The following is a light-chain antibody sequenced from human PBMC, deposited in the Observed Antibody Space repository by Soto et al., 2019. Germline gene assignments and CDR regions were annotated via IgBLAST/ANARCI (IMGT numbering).Light chain of an antibody. CDR3: QKYNSAPRT. CDR2: AAS. CDR1: QGIANY. Sequence: DIQMTQSPSSLSASVGDRVTITCRASQGIANYLAWYQHKPGKVPNLLIYAASTLQSGVPSRFSGGVSGTDFTITISILQPEDVATYYCQKYNSAPRTFGQGTKVDIK. J-gene: IGKJ1*01. V-gene: IGKV1-27*01.